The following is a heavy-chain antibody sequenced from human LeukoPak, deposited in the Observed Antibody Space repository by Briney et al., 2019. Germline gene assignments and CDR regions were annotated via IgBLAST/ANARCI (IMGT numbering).Heavy chain of an antibody. CDR3: TKDAGYASDF. CDR1: GFTFNSYW. D-gene: IGHD2-15*01. V-gene: IGHV3-74*01. CDR2: IYSDSSRT. J-gene: IGHJ4*02. Sequence: PGGSLRLSCAASGFTFNSYWMHWVRQAPGKGLEWVALIYSDSSRTTYADSVKGRFTISRDNAKNTVYLQMSSLRVEDTAVYFCTKDAGYASDFWGQGILVPVSS.